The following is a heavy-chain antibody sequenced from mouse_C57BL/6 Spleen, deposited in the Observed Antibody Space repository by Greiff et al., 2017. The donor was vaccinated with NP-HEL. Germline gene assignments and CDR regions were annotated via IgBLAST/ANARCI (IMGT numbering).Heavy chain of an antibody. D-gene: IGHD1-1*01. V-gene: IGHV1-69*01. CDR1: GYTFTSYW. Sequence: QVQLQQPGAELVMPGASVKLSCKASGYTFTSYWMHWVKPRPGQGLEWIGEIDPSDSYTNYNQQFKGKSTLTVDKSSSTAYMQLSSLTSEDSAVYYCARDYGSSSAWFAYWGQGTLVTVSA. CDR3: ARDYGSSSAWFAY. J-gene: IGHJ3*01. CDR2: IDPSDSYT.